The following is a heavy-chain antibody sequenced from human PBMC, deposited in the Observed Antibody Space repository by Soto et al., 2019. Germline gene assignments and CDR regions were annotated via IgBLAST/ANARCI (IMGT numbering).Heavy chain of an antibody. Sequence: SETLSLTCTVSGDTISTGGYSWAWIRQPPGKALEWIGHTYHSGNPYYNPSLKSRVIISVDRSKNQFSLKLSSVTAADTAVYYCARANPVYAVVWGQGTLVNVSS. CDR2: TYHSGNP. J-gene: IGHJ4*02. CDR3: ARANPVYAVV. V-gene: IGHV4-30-2*01. D-gene: IGHD2-2*01. CDR1: GDTISTGGYS.